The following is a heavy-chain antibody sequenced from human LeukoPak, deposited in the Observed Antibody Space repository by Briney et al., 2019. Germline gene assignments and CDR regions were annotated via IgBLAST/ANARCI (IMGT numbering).Heavy chain of an antibody. V-gene: IGHV4-34*01. J-gene: IGHJ4*02. CDR2: INHSGST. Sequence: SETLSLTCAVYGGSFSGYYWSWIRQPPGKGLEWIGEINHSGSTYYNPSLKSRVTISVDTSKNQFSLKLSSVTAADTAVYYCARHSRDTAMVGGYYFDYWGQGTLVTVSS. CDR3: ARHSRDTAMVGGYYFDY. D-gene: IGHD5-18*01. CDR1: GGSFSGYY.